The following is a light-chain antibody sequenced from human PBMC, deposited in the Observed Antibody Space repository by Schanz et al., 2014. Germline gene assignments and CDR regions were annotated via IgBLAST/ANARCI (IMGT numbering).Light chain of an antibody. Sequence: QSVLTQPPSASGTPGQRATISCSGSTSNIGSHTVSWYQHLPGTAPKLLIYSDNQRPSGVPDRFSGSKSGNTASLTVSGLQAEDEADYYCSSYAGNRYVFGTGTKLTVL. V-gene: IGLV1-44*01. CDR2: SDN. CDR3: SSYAGNRYV. J-gene: IGLJ1*01. CDR1: TSNIGSHT.